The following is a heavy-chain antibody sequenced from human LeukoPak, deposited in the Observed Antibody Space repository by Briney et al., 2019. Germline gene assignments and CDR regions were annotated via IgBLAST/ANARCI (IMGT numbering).Heavy chain of an antibody. D-gene: IGHD3-10*01. V-gene: IGHV1-24*01. Sequence: VASVKVSCKVSGYTLTELSMHWVRQAPGKGLEWMGGFDPEDGETIYAQKFQGRVTMTEDTSTDTAYMELSSLRSEDTAVYYCATKPYYYGSGSYYNGYYFDYWGQGTLVTVSP. J-gene: IGHJ4*02. CDR1: GYTLTELS. CDR3: ATKPYYYGSGSYYNGYYFDY. CDR2: FDPEDGET.